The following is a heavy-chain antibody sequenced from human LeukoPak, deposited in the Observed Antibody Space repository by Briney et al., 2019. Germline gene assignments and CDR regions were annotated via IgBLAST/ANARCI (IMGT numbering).Heavy chain of an antibody. D-gene: IGHD1-26*01. CDR1: GFTLSKYW. V-gene: IGHV3-74*01. CDR2: MNTDGSRI. CDR3: SRDFVGADDY. J-gene: IGHJ4*02. Sequence: GGSLRLSCAASGFTLSKYWMHWVRQALGKGPVWVSRMNTDGSRIDYADSVKGRFTISRDSAKNTLYLQMNSLRAEDTAVYYCSRDFVGADDYWGQGTLVTVSS.